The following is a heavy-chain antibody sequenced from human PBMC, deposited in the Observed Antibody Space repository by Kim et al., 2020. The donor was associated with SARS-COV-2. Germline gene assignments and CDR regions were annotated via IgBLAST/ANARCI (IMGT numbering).Heavy chain of an antibody. CDR3: VKGGFWSGYYADFDY. J-gene: IGHJ4*02. CDR2: ISSNGGST. CDR1: GFTFSSYA. D-gene: IGHD3-3*01. V-gene: IGHV3-64D*09. Sequence: GGSLRLSCSASGFTFSSYAMHWVRQAPGKGLEYVSAISSNGGSTYYADSVKGRFTISRDNSKNTLYLQMSSLRAEDTAVYYCVKGGFWSGYYADFDYWGQGTLVTVSS.